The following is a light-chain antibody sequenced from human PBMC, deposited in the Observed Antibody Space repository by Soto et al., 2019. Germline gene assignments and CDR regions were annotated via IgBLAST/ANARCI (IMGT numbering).Light chain of an antibody. J-gene: IGKJ2*01. CDR1: QSVSTT. CDR2: GAS. CDR3: QQYNDWRMYT. V-gene: IGKV3-15*01. Sequence: EIVRTQSPATLSVSPGESATLSCRASQSVSTTLAWYQQKPGQAPRLLIYGASTRATGIPARFSGSGSETEFTLTISSLQSEDSAVYYCQQYNDWRMYTFGQGTNLEIK.